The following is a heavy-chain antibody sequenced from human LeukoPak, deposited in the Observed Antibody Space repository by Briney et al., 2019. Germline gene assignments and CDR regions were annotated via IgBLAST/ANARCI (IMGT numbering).Heavy chain of an antibody. CDR3: ARGGRRIAAAGTGNWFDP. Sequence: ASVKVSCKASGYTFTSYAMNWVRQAPGQGLEWMGWINTNTGNPTYAQGFTGRFVFSLDTSVSTAYLQISSLKAEDTAVYYCARGGRRIAAAGTGNWFDPWGQGTLVTVSS. J-gene: IGHJ5*02. CDR2: INTNTGNP. D-gene: IGHD6-13*01. CDR1: GYTFTSYA. V-gene: IGHV7-4-1*02.